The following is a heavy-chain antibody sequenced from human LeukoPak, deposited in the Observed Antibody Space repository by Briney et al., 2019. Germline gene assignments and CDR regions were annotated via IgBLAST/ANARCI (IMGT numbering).Heavy chain of an antibody. D-gene: IGHD3-16*02. CDR3: ASESRDYDYVWGSYRRYYFDY. V-gene: IGHV3-33*01. Sequence: GGSLRLSCAASGFTFSSYGMHWVRQAPGKGLEWVAVIWYDGSNKYYADSVKGRFTISRDNSKNTLYLQMNSLRAEDTAVYYCASESRDYDYVWGSYRRYYFDYWGQGTLVTVSS. J-gene: IGHJ4*02. CDR1: GFTFSSYG. CDR2: IWYDGSNK.